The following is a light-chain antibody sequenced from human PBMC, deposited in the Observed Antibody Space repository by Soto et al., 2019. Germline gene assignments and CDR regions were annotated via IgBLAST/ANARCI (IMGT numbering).Light chain of an antibody. J-gene: IGLJ3*02. Sequence: QSALTQPASVSGSPGQSITISCTGTSSDVGTYNLVSWYQQHSGKAPKLLISEVDKRPSGVSNRFSGSKSGNRASLTISGLQAEDEADYYCCSYASTITWVFGGGTKVTVL. CDR1: SSDVGTYNL. CDR3: CSYASTITWV. CDR2: EVD. V-gene: IGLV2-23*02.